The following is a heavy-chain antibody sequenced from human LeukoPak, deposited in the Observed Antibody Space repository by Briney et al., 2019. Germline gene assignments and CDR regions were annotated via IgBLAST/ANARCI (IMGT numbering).Heavy chain of an antibody. CDR2: IYYSGST. CDR3: ARDNLAAGTVGFDY. CDR1: GGSISSSSYY. Sequence: SETLSLTCTVSGGSISSSSYYWGWIRQPPGKGLEWIGSIYYSGSTYYNPSLKSRVTMSVDTSKNQFSLKLSSVTAADTAVYYCARDNLAAGTVGFDYWGQGTLVTVSS. J-gene: IGHJ4*02. D-gene: IGHD6-13*01. V-gene: IGHV4-39*07.